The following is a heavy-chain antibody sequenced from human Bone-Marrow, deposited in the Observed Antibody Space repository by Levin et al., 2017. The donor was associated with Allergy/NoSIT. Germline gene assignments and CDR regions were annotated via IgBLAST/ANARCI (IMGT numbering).Heavy chain of an antibody. D-gene: IGHD2/OR15-2a*01. CDR1: GFTFSSYS. V-gene: IGHV3-21*01. CDR2: ISSGSNYI. CDR3: ARDRRDMDNGFYYFWDDL. Sequence: PGESLKISCAASGFTFSSYSMNWVRQAPGKGLEWVSTISSGSNYIDYADSVKGRFTISRDNAKNSLYLQMTSLRAEDTALYYCARDRRDMDNGFYYFWDDLWGQGTQVTVSS. J-gene: IGHJ4*02.